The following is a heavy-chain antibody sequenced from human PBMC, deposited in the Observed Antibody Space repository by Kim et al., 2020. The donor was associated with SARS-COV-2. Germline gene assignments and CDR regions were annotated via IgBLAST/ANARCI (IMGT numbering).Heavy chain of an antibody. J-gene: IGHJ3*02. Sequence: SETLSLTCTVSGGSISSYYWSWIRQPPGKGLEWIGYIYYSGSTNYNPSLKSRVTISVDTSKNQFSLKLSSVTAADTAVYYCARDRSIAAHPNAFDIWGQG. CDR1: GGSISSYY. CDR2: IYYSGST. CDR3: ARDRSIAAHPNAFDI. V-gene: IGHV4-59*13. D-gene: IGHD6-6*01.